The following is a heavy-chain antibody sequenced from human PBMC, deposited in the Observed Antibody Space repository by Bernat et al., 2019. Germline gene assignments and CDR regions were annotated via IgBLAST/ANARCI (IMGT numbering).Heavy chain of an antibody. CDR1: GGSISSYY. J-gene: IGHJ4*02. CDR2: IYYSGST. CDR3: ASFDYGGNSFDY. D-gene: IGHD4-23*01. Sequence: QVQLQESGPGLVKPSETLSLTCTVSGGSISSYYWSWIRQPPGKGLEWIGYIYYSGSTNYNPSLKSRVTISVDTSKNQFALKLGSVTAGDTAVYYCASFDYGGNSFDYWGQGTLVTVSS. V-gene: IGHV4-59*01.